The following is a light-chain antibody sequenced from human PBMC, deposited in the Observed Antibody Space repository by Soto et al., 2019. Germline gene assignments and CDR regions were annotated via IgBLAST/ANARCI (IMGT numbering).Light chain of an antibody. V-gene: IGKV1-5*03. CDR1: QTISSW. CDR2: KAS. Sequence: DIQMTQSSTTLSGSVGYRVTITCRASQTISSWLAWYQQKPGKAPKLLIYKASTLKSGVPSRFSGSGSGTEFTLTISSLQPDDFATYYCQHYNSYPEAFGQGTKVDIK. CDR3: QHYNSYPEA. J-gene: IGKJ1*01.